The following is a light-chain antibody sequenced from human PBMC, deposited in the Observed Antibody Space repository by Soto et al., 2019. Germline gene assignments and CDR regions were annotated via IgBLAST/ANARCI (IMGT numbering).Light chain of an antibody. CDR2: DAY. Sequence: DIQMTQSASTLSASVGDRVTITCRASQSLNNYLAWYQQKPGKDPKLLIYDAYNLETGVTSRFSGSGSGKDFTLTISRLQPEDIATYYCQQYDNLPLTFGGGTKVEIK. CDR1: QSLNNY. J-gene: IGKJ4*01. CDR3: QQYDNLPLT. V-gene: IGKV1-33*01.